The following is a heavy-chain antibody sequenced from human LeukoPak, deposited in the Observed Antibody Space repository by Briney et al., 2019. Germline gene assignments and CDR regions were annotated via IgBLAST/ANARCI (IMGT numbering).Heavy chain of an antibody. J-gene: IGHJ4*02. D-gene: IGHD3-10*01. CDR1: GGSISSYH. CDR2: IYYSGST. V-gene: IGHV4-59*01. Sequence: TSETLSLTCTVSGGSISSYHWSWIRQPPGKGLEWIGYIYYSGSTNHNPSLKSRVTISVDTSKNQFSLKLSSVTAADTAVYYCARAMEGGFDYWGQGTLVTVSS. CDR3: ARAMEGGFDY.